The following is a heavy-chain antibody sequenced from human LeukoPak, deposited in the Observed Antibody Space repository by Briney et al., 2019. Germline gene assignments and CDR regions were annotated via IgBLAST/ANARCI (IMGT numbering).Heavy chain of an antibody. Sequence: ASETLSLTCAVYGGSFSGYYWSWIRQSPGKGLEWIGYIHYSGTTNYNPSLKGRVTISVDTSKNQFSLKLTSVAAADTAVYYCARDTYDSRGYSFDYWGHGTLVTVSS. CDR2: IHYSGTT. J-gene: IGHJ4*01. CDR3: ARDTYDSRGYSFDY. D-gene: IGHD3-22*01. CDR1: GGSFSGYY. V-gene: IGHV4-59*01.